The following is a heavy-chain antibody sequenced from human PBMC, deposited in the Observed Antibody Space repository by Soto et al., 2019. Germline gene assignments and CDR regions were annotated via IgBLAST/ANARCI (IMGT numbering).Heavy chain of an antibody. CDR1: GFSLSTSGVC. D-gene: IGHD3-3*01. V-gene: IGHV2-5*02. Sequence: QITLKESGPTLVKPTQTLTLTCNFSGFSLSTSGVCLGWISQPPGQALEWLALIYWDDDNHYSPSLQSRLTITKDTTKNQVVLTMTNMDPVETATYSGAHRRNVYSGPMRLFGSWGHGTLVTGSA. CDR3: AHRRNVYSGPMRLFGS. CDR2: IYWDDDN. J-gene: IGHJ5*01.